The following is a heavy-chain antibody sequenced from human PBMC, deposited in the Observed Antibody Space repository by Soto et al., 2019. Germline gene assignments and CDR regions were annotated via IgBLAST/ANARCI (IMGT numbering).Heavy chain of an antibody. Sequence: GGSLRLSCAASGFTFSSYSMNWVRQAPGKGLEWVSYISSSSSTIYYADSVKGRFTISRDNAKNSLYLQMNSLRDEDTAVYYCARDDPLRFLDPNPGGSMDVWGQGTTVTVSS. CDR2: ISSSSSTI. D-gene: IGHD3-3*01. CDR3: ARDDPLRFLDPNPGGSMDV. CDR1: GFTFSSYS. V-gene: IGHV3-48*02. J-gene: IGHJ6*02.